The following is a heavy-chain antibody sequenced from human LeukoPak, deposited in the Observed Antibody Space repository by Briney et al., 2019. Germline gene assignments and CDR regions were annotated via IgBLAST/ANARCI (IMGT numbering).Heavy chain of an antibody. J-gene: IGHJ4*02. Sequence: PGGSLRLSCAASGFTFSSYSMNWVRQAPGKGLEWVSSISSSSSSYIYYADSVKGRFTISRDNAKNSLYLQMNSLRAEDTAVYYCARDTRIAAAGNDYWGQGTLVTVSS. V-gene: IGHV3-21*01. D-gene: IGHD6-13*01. CDR2: ISSSSSSYI. CDR3: ARDTRIAAAGNDY. CDR1: GFTFSSYS.